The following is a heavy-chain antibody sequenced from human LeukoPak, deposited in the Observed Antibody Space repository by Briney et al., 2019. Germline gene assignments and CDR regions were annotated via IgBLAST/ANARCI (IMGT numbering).Heavy chain of an antibody. V-gene: IGHV3-30*07. D-gene: IGHD3-10*01. CDR3: ARARRGSGSSTYFDY. Sequence: SRDNSKNTLYLQMNSLRAEDTAVYYCARARRGSGSSTYFDYWGQGTLVTVSS. J-gene: IGHJ4*02.